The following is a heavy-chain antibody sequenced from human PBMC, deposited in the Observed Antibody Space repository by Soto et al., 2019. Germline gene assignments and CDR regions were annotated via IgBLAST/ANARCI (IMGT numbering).Heavy chain of an antibody. CDR1: GGSFSGYY. J-gene: IGHJ6*03. V-gene: IGHV4-34*01. CDR3: ARLATVTTKAKIDYYYYYMDV. CDR2: INHSGST. D-gene: IGHD4-17*01. Sequence: SETLSLTCAVYGGSFSGYYWSWIRQPPGKGLEWIGEINHSGSTNYNPSLKSRVTISVDTSKNQFSLKLSSVTAADTAVYYCARLATVTTKAKIDYYYYYMDVWGKGTTVTVSS.